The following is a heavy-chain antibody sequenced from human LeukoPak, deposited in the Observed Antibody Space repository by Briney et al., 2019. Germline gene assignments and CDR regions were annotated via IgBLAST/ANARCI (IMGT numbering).Heavy chain of an antibody. V-gene: IGHV1-69*04. D-gene: IGHD6-13*01. J-gene: IGHJ4*02. CDR1: GGTFSSYA. Sequence: ASVKVSCKASGGTFSSYAISWVRQAPGQGLEWMGRIIPILGIANYAQKFQGRVTITADKSTSTAYMELSSLRSEDTAVYYCARQQLVGSVDYWGQGTLVTVSS. CDR3: ARQQLVGSVDY. CDR2: IIPILGIA.